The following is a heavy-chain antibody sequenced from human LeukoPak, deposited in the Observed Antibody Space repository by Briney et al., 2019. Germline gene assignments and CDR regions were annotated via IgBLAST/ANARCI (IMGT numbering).Heavy chain of an antibody. CDR1: GGTFSSYA. V-gene: IGHV1-69*13. Sequence: ASVKVSCKASGGTFSSYAISWVRQAPGQGLEWMGGIIPIFGTANYAQKFQGRVTITADESTSTAYMELSSLRSEDTAVYYCARASGYSSSWYYFDYWGQGTLVTVSS. D-gene: IGHD6-13*01. CDR3: ARASGYSSSWYYFDY. J-gene: IGHJ4*02. CDR2: IIPIFGTA.